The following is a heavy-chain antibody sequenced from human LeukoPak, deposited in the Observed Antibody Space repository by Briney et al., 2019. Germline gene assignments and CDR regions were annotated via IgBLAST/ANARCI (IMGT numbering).Heavy chain of an antibody. V-gene: IGHV1-69*06. D-gene: IGHD3-22*01. CDR3: ARAPGYYDSSGDAFDI. Sequence: ASVKVSCKASGGTFSSYAIGWVRQAPGQGLEWMGGIIPIFGTANYAQKFQGRVTITADKSTSTAYMELSSLRSEDTAVYYCARAPGYYDSSGDAFDIWGQGTMVTVSS. CDR1: GGTFSSYA. J-gene: IGHJ3*02. CDR2: IIPIFGTA.